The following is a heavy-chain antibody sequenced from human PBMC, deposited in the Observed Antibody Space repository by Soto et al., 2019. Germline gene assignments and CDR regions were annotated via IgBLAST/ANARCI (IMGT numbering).Heavy chain of an antibody. CDR1: GFIFSTYA. J-gene: IGHJ3*02. D-gene: IGHD4-17*01. Sequence: EVQLLQTGGGLVQPGGSLSLSCAASGFIFSTYAMNWVRQAPGKGLEWVSAISSSSDSVYYAESVRGRITISRDNSINALYRHMRNLRPDDTSVYYCSHPRGSGDFDAVDIWGQGTMVTVSS. CDR2: ISSSSDSV. CDR3: SHPRGSGDFDAVDI. V-gene: IGHV3-23*01.